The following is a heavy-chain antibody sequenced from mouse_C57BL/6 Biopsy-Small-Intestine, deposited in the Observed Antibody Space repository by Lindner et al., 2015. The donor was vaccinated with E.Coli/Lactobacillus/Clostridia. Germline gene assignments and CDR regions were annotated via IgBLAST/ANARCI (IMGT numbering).Heavy chain of an antibody. Sequence: VQLQESGPELVKPGASVKISCKASGYAFSTSWMNWVKQRPGKGLEWIGRIYPGDGVTNYSGKFKGKATLTADKSSNTAYMQLSSLTSEDSAVYFCARGNSKWYFDVWGAGTTVTVSS. CDR1: GYAFSTSW. J-gene: IGHJ1*01. CDR2: IYPGDGVT. V-gene: IGHV1-82*01. CDR3: ARGNSKWYFDV. D-gene: IGHD2-5*01.